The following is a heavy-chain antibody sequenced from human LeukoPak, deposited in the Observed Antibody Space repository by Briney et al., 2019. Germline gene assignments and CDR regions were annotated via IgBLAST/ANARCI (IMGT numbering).Heavy chain of an antibody. CDR3: AREGSYYGAY. CDR1: GFTFSSYA. V-gene: IGHV3-7*01. Sequence: PGGSLRLSCAASGFTFSSYAMSWVRQAPGKGLEGVANIKQDGSEKYYVDSVKGRFTISRDNAKNSLYLQMNSLRAEDTAVYYCAREGSYYGAYWGQGTLVTVSS. D-gene: IGHD1-26*01. J-gene: IGHJ4*02. CDR2: IKQDGSEK.